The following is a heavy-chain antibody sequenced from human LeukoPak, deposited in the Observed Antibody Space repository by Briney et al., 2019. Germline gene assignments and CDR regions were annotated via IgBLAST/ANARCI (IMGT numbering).Heavy chain of an antibody. CDR1: GGSFSGYY. V-gene: IGHV4-34*01. J-gene: IGHJ5*02. D-gene: IGHD2-15*01. CDR3: ARHRCSGGSCYPMNWFDP. Sequence: SETLSLTCAVYGGSFSGYYWSWIRQPPGKGLEWIGEVNHSGSTNYNPSLKSRVTISVDTSKNQFSLKLSSVTAADTAVYYCARHRCSGGSCYPMNWFDPWGQGTLVTVSS. CDR2: VNHSGST.